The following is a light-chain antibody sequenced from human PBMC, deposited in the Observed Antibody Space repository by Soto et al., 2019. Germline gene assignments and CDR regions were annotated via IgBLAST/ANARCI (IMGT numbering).Light chain of an antibody. J-gene: IGKJ1*01. CDR3: QQYNNWPRT. Sequence: EVVMTQSPATLYVSPGERATLSCRASQSVASYLAWYQQKPGQAPRLLIYGASTRAAGISPRFSGGGSGTEFTLTISSLQSEDFAVYYCQQYNNWPRTFGQGTK. V-gene: IGKV3-15*01. CDR1: QSVASY. CDR2: GAS.